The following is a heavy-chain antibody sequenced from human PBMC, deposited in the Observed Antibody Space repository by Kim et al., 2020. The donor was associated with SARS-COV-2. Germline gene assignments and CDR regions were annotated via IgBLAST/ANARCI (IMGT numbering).Heavy chain of an antibody. D-gene: IGHD1-26*01. Sequence: YYADSVKGRFAISRDKSKSTLYLQINSLRVEDTAVYYCAKGGNNYRYFDYWGQGTLVTVSS. CDR3: AKGGNNYRYFDY. V-gene: IGHV3-23*01. J-gene: IGHJ4*02.